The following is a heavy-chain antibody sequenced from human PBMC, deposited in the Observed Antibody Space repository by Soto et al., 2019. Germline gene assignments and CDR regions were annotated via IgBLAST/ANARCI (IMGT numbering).Heavy chain of an antibody. D-gene: IGHD3-9*01. V-gene: IGHV3-23*01. Sequence: PGGSLRLSCAASGFTFSSYAMSWVRQAPGKGLEWVSAISGSGGSTYYADSVKGRFTISRDNSKNTLYLQMNSLRAEDTAVYYCAKDHHYDILTGYSSGPPYWGQGTLVTVSS. J-gene: IGHJ1*01. CDR3: AKDHHYDILTGYSSGPPY. CDR1: GFTFSSYA. CDR2: ISGSGGST.